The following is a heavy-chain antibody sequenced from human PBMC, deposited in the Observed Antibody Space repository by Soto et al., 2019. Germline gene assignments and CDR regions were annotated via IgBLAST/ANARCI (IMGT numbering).Heavy chain of an antibody. CDR1: GGSISSYY. D-gene: IGHD3-3*01. J-gene: IGHJ6*02. CDR3: ARDSLEYYDFWSGWDYYYYGMDV. V-gene: IGHV4-59*01. CDR2: IYYSGST. Sequence: SETLSLTCTVSGGSISSYYWSWIRQPPGKGLEWIGYIYYSGSTNYNPSLKSRVTISVDTSKNQFSLKLSSVTAADTAVYYCARDSLEYYDFWSGWDYYYYGMDVWGQGTTVTVSS.